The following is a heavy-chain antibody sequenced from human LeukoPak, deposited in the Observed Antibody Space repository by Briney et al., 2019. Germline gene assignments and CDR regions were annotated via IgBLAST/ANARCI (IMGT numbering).Heavy chain of an antibody. D-gene: IGHD6-13*01. Sequence: SESLSLTCAVSGGSFSSYYWSWIRQPPGKGLEWIGEINDSGGTTYNPYLKNRVTISVDTSKNKFSLKLSSVTAADTAVYYCARGGLYSSSWTFLGANWFDPWGQGTLVTVSS. J-gene: IGHJ5*02. CDR2: INDSGGT. V-gene: IGHV4-34*01. CDR3: ARGGLYSSSWTFLGANWFDP. CDR1: GGSFSSYY.